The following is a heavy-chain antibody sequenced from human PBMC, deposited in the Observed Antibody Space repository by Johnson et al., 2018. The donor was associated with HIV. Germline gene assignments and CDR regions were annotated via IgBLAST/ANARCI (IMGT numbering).Heavy chain of an antibody. CDR3: ARESIEGLSDAFDI. V-gene: IGHV3-30*04. Sequence: QVQLVESGGGVVQPGRSLRLSCAASGFTFSSYAMHWVRQAPGKGLEWVAVISYDGSNKYYADSVEGRFTISRDNSKNTLYLQMNSLRAEDTAVYYCARESIEGLSDAFDIWGQGTMVTVCS. D-gene: IGHD3-16*02. CDR2: ISYDGSNK. CDR1: GFTFSSYA. J-gene: IGHJ3*02.